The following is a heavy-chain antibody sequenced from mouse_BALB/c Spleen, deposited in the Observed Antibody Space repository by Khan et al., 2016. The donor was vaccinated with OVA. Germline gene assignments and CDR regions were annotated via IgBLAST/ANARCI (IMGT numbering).Heavy chain of an antibody. CDR2: INTYTGEP. V-gene: IGHV9-3-1*01. CDR1: GYTFTNYG. J-gene: IGHJ4*01. Sequence: QNQLVQSGPELKKPGETVKISCKASGYTFTNYGMNWVKQSLGKALKWMGWINTYTGEPTYADDFKGRFAFSLETSANTAYLQINNLKNEDTATYFCARPPYFSYTLDHWGQGTSVTVSS. D-gene: IGHD2-10*01. CDR3: ARPPYFSYTLDH.